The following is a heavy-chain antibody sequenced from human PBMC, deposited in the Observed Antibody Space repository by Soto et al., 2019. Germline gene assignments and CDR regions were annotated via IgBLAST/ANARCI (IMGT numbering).Heavy chain of an antibody. Sequence: SETLSLTCAVYGGSFSGYYWSWIRQPPGKGLEWIGEINHSGSTNYNPSLKSRVTISVDTSKNQFSLKLSSVTAADTAVYYCARGGAYDYGDSDASDNWFDPWGQGTLVTVSS. V-gene: IGHV4-34*01. D-gene: IGHD4-17*01. CDR2: INHSGST. CDR1: GGSFSGYY. J-gene: IGHJ5*02. CDR3: ARGGAYDYGDSDASDNWFDP.